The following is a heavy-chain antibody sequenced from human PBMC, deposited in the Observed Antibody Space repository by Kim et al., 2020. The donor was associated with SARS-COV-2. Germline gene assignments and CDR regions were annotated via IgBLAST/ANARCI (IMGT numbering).Heavy chain of an antibody. CDR3: AKQPYGSSSRPWFDP. V-gene: IGHV3-23*01. J-gene: IGHJ5*02. D-gene: IGHD6-6*01. Sequence: ASVQGRVTTARDNSNNTRYLQMNSLRAEDTAVYYCAKQPYGSSSRPWFDPWGQGTLVTVSS.